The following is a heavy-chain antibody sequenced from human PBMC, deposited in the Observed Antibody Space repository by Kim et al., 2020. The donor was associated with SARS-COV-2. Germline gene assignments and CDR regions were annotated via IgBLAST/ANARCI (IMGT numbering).Heavy chain of an antibody. D-gene: IGHD6-13*01. J-gene: IGHJ4*02. CDR1: GFTFSSYG. CDR2: IWYDGSNK. CDR3: ARDRSWYKLGYFDY. Sequence: GGSLRLSCAASGFTFSSYGMHWVRQAPGKGLEWVAVIWYDGSNKYYADSVKGRFTISRDNSKNTLYLQMNSLRAEDTAVYYCARDRSWYKLGYFDYWGQGTLVTVSS. V-gene: IGHV3-33*01.